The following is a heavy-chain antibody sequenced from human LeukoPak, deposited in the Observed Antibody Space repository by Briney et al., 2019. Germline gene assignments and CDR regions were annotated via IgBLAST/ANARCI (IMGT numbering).Heavy chain of an antibody. J-gene: IGHJ2*01. V-gene: IGHV4-39*07. Sequence: PSETLSLTCTVSGGSISSSSYYWGWIRQPPGKGLEWIGSIYYSGSTYYNPSLKSRVRVSIDTSNNLFSLKLNSVTAADTAVYYCARTSYYGSGTWYFDLWGRGTLVSVSS. D-gene: IGHD3-10*01. CDR3: ARTSYYGSGTWYFDL. CDR1: GGSISSSSYY. CDR2: IYYSGST.